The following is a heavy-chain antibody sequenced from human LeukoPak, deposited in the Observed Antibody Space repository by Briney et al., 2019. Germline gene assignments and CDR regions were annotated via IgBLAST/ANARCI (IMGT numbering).Heavy chain of an antibody. CDR1: GGTFSSYD. V-gene: IGHV1-8*03. CDR2: MNPNSGNT. D-gene: IGHD1-26*01. Sequence: ASVKVSCKASGGTFSSYDINWVRQATGQGLEWMGWMNPNSGNTGYAQKFRGRVTITRNTSISTAYMELSSLRSEDTAVYYCARALSGSYSWFDPWGQGTLVTVS. CDR3: ARALSGSYSWFDP. J-gene: IGHJ5*02.